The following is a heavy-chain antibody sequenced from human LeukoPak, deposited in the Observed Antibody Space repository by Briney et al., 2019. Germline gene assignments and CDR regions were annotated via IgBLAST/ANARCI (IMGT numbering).Heavy chain of an antibody. Sequence: GRSLRLSCAASGFTFSIYGMHRVRQAPGKGLEWVAVISYDGSNKYYADSVKGRFTISRDHSKNTLYLQMNSLRAEDTALYYCAKDLWKYQLRTLDYWGQGTLVTVSS. CDR2: ISYDGSNK. CDR1: GFTFSIYG. CDR3: AKDLWKYQLRTLDY. D-gene: IGHD2-2*01. J-gene: IGHJ4*02. V-gene: IGHV3-30*18.